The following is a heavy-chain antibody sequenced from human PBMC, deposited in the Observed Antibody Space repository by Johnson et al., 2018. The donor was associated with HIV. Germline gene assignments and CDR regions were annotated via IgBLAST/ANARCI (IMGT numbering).Heavy chain of an antibody. Sequence: QEKLVESGGGVVQPGGSLRLSCAASGFTFSSYGMHWVRQAPGKGLEWVAFIRYDGSNKYYADSVKGRFTIANDNSKNTLYLQMNSLRAEDTAVYYCARDQYYYDSSGYYYGKDAFDIWGQGTMVTVSS. J-gene: IGHJ3*02. V-gene: IGHV3-30*02. CDR1: GFTFSSYG. D-gene: IGHD3-22*01. CDR2: IRYDGSNK. CDR3: ARDQYYYDSSGYYYGKDAFDI.